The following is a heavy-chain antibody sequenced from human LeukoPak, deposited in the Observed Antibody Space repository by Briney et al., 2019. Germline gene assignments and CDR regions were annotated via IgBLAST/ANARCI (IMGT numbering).Heavy chain of an antibody. V-gene: IGHV4-39*07. CDR2: IYYSGST. Sequence: SETLSLTCTVSGGSISSSSYYWGWIRQPPGKGLEGIGSIYYSGSTYYNPSLKSRVTISVDTSKNQFSLKLSSVTAADTAVYYCATSSDYHPGFWGQGTLVTVSS. J-gene: IGHJ4*02. CDR3: ATSSDYHPGF. D-gene: IGHD4-17*01. CDR1: GGSISSSSYY.